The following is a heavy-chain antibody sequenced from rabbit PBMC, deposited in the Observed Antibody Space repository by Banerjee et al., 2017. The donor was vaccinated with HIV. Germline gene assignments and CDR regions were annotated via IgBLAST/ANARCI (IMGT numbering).Heavy chain of an antibody. J-gene: IGHJ2*01. CDR2: IYTGDGDT. CDR1: GLDFSSYW. CDR3: ARGANGAFDP. V-gene: IGHV1S45*01. D-gene: IGHD3-1*01. Sequence: QEQLEESGGDLVQPEGSLTLTCKASGLDFSSYWMCWVRQAPGKGLEWIACIYTGDGDTYYASWAKGRFTISKTSSTTVTLQLNSLTAADTATYFCARGANGAFDPWGQGTLVTVS.